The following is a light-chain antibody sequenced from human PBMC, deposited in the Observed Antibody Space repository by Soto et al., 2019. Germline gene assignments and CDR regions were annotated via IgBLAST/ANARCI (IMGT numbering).Light chain of an antibody. CDR3: QQYGSSLPMYT. V-gene: IGKV3-20*01. J-gene: IGKJ2*01. Sequence: EIVLTQSPGTLSLSPGERATLSCRASQSVSSSYLAWYQQKPGQAPRLLIYGASSRATGIPDRFSGSGSGTYFTLTISRLEPEDFAVYYCQQYGSSLPMYTFGQGTKLEIK. CDR1: QSVSSSY. CDR2: GAS.